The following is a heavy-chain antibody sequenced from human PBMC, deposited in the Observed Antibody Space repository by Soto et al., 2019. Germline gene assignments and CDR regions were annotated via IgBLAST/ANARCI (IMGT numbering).Heavy chain of an antibody. CDR3: AREPYVWGSYHFDY. CDR2: ISSSSSTI. V-gene: IGHV3-48*02. CDR1: GFTFSSYS. J-gene: IGHJ4*02. Sequence: EVQLVESGGGLVQPGGSLRLSCAASGFTFSSYSMNWVRQAPGKGLEWVSYISSSSSTIYYADSVKGRFTISRDNAKNSLYLQMNSLRDEDTAVYYCAREPYVWGSYHFDYWGQGTLVTVSS. D-gene: IGHD3-16*02.